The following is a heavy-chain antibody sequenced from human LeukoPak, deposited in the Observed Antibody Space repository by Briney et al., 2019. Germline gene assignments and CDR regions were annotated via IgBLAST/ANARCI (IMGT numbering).Heavy chain of an antibody. V-gene: IGHV4-61*01. D-gene: IGHD6-19*01. Sequence: PSETLSLTCTVSGGSVSSGSYYGSWIRPPPGEGLEWMWYYYCSGSTNYNPSLKSRVTISVDTSKNQFSLKLSSEAAADTAVYYGARWAWLQPNWPYFDYWGQGTLVTVSS. CDR1: GGSVSSGSYY. CDR3: ARWAWLQPNWPYFDY. CDR2: YYCSGST. J-gene: IGHJ4*02.